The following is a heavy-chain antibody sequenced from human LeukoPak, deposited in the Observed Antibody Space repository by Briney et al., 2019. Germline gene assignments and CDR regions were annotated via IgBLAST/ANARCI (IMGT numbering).Heavy chain of an antibody. D-gene: IGHD4-11*01. CDR3: ARVQYPNWFEP. CDR1: GGAISSYY. J-gene: IGHJ5*02. CDR2: IYYSGRT. Sequence: PSETLSLTCTVSGGAISSYYWSWIRQPPGKGLEWIGYIYYSGRTNYNPSLKSRVTISVDTSKNQFSLKLSSVTAADTAMYYCARVQYPNWFEPWGQGTLVTVSS. V-gene: IGHV4-59*01.